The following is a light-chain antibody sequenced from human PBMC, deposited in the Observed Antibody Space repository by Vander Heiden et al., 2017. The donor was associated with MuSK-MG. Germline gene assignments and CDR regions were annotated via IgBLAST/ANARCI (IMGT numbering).Light chain of an antibody. V-gene: IGKV1-12*01. CDR3: QQSNSVPFFT. Sequence: DIQITESTSSVSASVGDRVTITCRASQGISSWLAWYQQKPGKAPKLLIYAASSLQSGVPSRFSGSGSGTDFTLTISSLQPEDFAPYDCQQSNSVPFFTFGPGTKVDIK. CDR1: QGISSW. CDR2: AAS. J-gene: IGKJ3*01.